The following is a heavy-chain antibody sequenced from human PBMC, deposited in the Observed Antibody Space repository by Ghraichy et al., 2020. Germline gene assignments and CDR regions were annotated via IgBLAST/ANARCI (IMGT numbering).Heavy chain of an antibody. J-gene: IGHJ4*02. V-gene: IGHV1-46*01. CDR1: GYTFTIPTSF. CDR3: AREDGGRRDGSNLPFDS. Sequence: ASVKVSCKASGYTFTIPTSFMHWVRQPPGQGLEWMGIINPSSGSTNYAQKFQGRVTMTRDTSTSTVYMELSNLRSEDTAVYYCAREDGGRRDGSNLPFDSWGQGTLVTVSS. CDR2: INPSSGST. D-gene: IGHD5-24*01.